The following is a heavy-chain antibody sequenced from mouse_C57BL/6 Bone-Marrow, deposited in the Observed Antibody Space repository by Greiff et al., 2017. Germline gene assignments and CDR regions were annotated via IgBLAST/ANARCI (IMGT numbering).Heavy chain of an antibody. CDR3: ARRNYYGSREGYFDV. CDR1: GFSLTSYA. CDR2: IWSGGGT. J-gene: IGHJ1*03. Sequence: VKLVESGPGLVAPSHSLSITCTVSGFSLTSYAISWVRQPPGKGLEWLGVIWSGGGTNYYFALKSRLSISKDNSKSQVFLKMNRLLTDDTARYYCARRNYYGSREGYFDVWGTGTTVTVSS. V-gene: IGHV2-9-1*01. D-gene: IGHD1-1*01.